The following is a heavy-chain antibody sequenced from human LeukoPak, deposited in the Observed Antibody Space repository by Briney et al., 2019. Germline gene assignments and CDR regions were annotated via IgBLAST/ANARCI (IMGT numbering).Heavy chain of an antibody. CDR2: INHSGST. D-gene: IGHD1-26*01. CDR3: ARRYSGSYGYY. J-gene: IGHJ4*02. Sequence: SETLSLTCAVYGGSFSGYYWSWIRQPPGKGLEWIGEINHSGSTNYNPSLKSRVTISVDTSKNQFSLKLSSVTAADTAVYYCARRYSGSYGYYWGQGTLVTVSS. V-gene: IGHV4-34*01. CDR1: GGSFSGYY.